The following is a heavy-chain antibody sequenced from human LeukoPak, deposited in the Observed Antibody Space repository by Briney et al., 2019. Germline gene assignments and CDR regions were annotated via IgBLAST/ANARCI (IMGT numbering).Heavy chain of an antibody. Sequence: SETLSLTCAVYGGSFSGYYWSWIRQPPGKGLEWIGEINHSGSTNYNPSLKSRVTISVDTSKNQFSLNLSSVTATDTAVFYCATVSPFNHGSSTSCYDGTYFDYWGQGTLVTVSS. D-gene: IGHD2-2*01. CDR2: INHSGST. V-gene: IGHV4-34*01. J-gene: IGHJ4*02. CDR3: ATVSPFNHGSSTSCYDGTYFDY. CDR1: GGSFSGYY.